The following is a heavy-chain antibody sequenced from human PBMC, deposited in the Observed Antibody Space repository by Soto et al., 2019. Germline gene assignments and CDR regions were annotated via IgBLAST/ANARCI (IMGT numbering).Heavy chain of an antibody. CDR3: ARHNNGERNFDY. CDR1: GGSISSSSYY. J-gene: IGHJ4*02. V-gene: IGHV4-39*01. CDR2: IYYSGST. Sequence: SETLSLTCTVSGGSISSSSYYWGWIRQPPGKGLEWIGSIYYSGSTYYNPSLKSRVTISVDTSKNQFSLKLSSVTAADTAVYYCARHNNGERNFDYWGQGTLVTVSS. D-gene: IGHD4-17*01.